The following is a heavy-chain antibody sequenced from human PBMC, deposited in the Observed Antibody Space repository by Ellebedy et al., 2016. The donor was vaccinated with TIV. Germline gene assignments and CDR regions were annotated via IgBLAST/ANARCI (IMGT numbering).Heavy chain of an antibody. Sequence: GGSLRLSXAASGFTFSSYGMHWVRQAPGKGLEWVAVISYDGSNKYYADSVKGRFTISRDNSKNTLYLQMNSLRAEDTAVYYCAKNSPGYYFDYWGQGTLVTVSS. CDR1: GFTFSSYG. CDR2: ISYDGSNK. CDR3: AKNSPGYYFDY. J-gene: IGHJ4*02. V-gene: IGHV3-30*18. D-gene: IGHD4-23*01.